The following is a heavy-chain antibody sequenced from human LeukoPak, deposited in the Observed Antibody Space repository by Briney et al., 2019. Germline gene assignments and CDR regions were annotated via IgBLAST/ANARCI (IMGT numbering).Heavy chain of an antibody. Sequence: SETLSLTCTVSGGSISSSSYYWGWIRPPPGKGLEWIGSIYYSGSTYYNPSLKSRVTISVDTSKNQFSLKLSSVTAADTAVYYCATNYDILTGYYSGSKIFDPWGQGTLVTVSS. CDR1: GGSISSSSYY. D-gene: IGHD3-9*01. CDR2: IYYSGST. V-gene: IGHV4-39*01. CDR3: ATNYDILTGYYSGSKIFDP. J-gene: IGHJ5*02.